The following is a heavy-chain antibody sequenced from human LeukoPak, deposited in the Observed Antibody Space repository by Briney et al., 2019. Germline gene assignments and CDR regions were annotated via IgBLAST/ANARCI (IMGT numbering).Heavy chain of an antibody. Sequence: GGTLRLSCAASGFTFSSYSMNWVRQAPGKGLEWVSSISSSSSYICYADSVKGRFTISRDNAKNSLYLQMNSLRAEDTAVYYCARDFGDYDYVWGSYFDFDYWGQGTLVTVSS. CDR1: GFTFSSYS. V-gene: IGHV3-21*01. D-gene: IGHD3-16*01. CDR2: ISSSSSYI. CDR3: ARDFGDYDYVWGSYFDFDY. J-gene: IGHJ4*02.